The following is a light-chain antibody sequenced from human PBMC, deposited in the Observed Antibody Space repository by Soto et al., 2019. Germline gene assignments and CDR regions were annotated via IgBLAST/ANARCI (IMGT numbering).Light chain of an antibody. CDR3: QQIYTTPYT. CDR2: TSS. CDR1: QSISTY. Sequence: DIQMTQSPSSLSVSVGDRVTITCRASQSISTYLNWYQQKPGKAPKLLIYTSSNLQSGVPSRFSCSGSGTDFTLTIRGLQTEDFATYYCQQIYTTPYTFGQATKLEIK. J-gene: IGKJ2*01. V-gene: IGKV1-39*01.